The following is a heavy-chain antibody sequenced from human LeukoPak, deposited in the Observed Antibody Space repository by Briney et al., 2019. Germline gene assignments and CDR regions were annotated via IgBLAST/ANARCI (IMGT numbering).Heavy chain of an antibody. CDR3: AREGIEYSSSSYAFDI. Sequence: NASETLSLTCAVYGGSFSGYYWSWIRQPPGKGLEWIGEINHSGSTNYNPSLKSRVTISVDTSKNQFSLKLSSVTAADTAVYYCAREGIEYSSSSYAFDIWGQGTMVTVSS. J-gene: IGHJ3*02. D-gene: IGHD6-6*01. CDR2: INHSGST. V-gene: IGHV4-34*01. CDR1: GGSFSGYY.